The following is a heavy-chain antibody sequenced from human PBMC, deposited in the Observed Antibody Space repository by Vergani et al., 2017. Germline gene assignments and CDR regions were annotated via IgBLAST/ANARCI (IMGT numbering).Heavy chain of an antibody. CDR2: IIPIFGTA. CDR1: GGTFSSYA. Sequence: QVQLVQSGAEVKKPGSSVKVSCKASGGTFSSYAISWVRQAPGQGLEWMGGIIPIFGTANYAQKFQGRVTITADESTSTAYMELSSLRSEDTAVYYVARGQGDCSTTICYPDNWFDPWGQGTLVTVSS. J-gene: IGHJ5*02. D-gene: IGHD2-2*01. V-gene: IGHV1-69*01. CDR3: ARGQGDCSTTICYPDNWFDP.